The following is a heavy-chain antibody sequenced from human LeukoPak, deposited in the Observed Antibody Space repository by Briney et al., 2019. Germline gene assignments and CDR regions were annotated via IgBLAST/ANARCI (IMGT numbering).Heavy chain of an antibody. Sequence: GGSLRLSCAASGFSFSSYGMHWVRQAPGKGLGWVSVISGDGSLRYYADSVKGRFTVSRDNSGNTLHLQMNSLTAEDTAVYYCARPQGGRQLWLHFDYLGQGTLVTVSS. D-gene: IGHD5-18*01. J-gene: IGHJ4*02. CDR1: GFSFSSYG. V-gene: IGHV3-30*03. CDR2: ISGDGSLR. CDR3: ARPQGGRQLWLHFDY.